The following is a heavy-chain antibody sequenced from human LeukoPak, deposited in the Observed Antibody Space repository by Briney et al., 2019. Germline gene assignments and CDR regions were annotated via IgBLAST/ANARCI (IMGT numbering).Heavy chain of an antibody. CDR3: ARDQVVRGVNY. CDR2: ISSSGSTI. D-gene: IGHD3-10*01. J-gene: IGHJ4*02. Sequence: PGGSLRLSCAASGFTFSSYEMNWVRQAPGKGLEWVSYISSSGSTIYYADSVKGRFTISRDNAKNSLYLQMNSLRAEDTAVYYCARDQVVRGVNYWGQGTLVTVSS. V-gene: IGHV3-48*03. CDR1: GFTFSSYE.